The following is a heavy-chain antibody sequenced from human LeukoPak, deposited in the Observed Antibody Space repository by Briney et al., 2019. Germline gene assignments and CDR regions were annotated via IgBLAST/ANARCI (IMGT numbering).Heavy chain of an antibody. CDR2: IKQDGSEK. J-gene: IGHJ6*02. CDR3: ARAGAYCSSTSCSYYYGMDV. V-gene: IGHV3-7*03. D-gene: IGHD2-2*01. CDR1: GFPFSSYW. Sequence: LSGGSLRLSCVASGFPFSSYWMTWVRQAPGKGLEWVANIKQDGSEKYYVDSVKGRFTISRDNAKNSLYLQMNSLRAEDTAVYYCARAGAYCSSTSCSYYYGMDVWGQGTTVTVSS.